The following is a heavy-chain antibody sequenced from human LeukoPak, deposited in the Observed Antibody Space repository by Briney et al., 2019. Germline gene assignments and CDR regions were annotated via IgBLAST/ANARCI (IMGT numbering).Heavy chain of an antibody. V-gene: IGHV3-74*01. CDR2: INTDGTVT. D-gene: IGHD6-19*01. CDR1: GLTFSKYW. Sequence: GGSLRLSCAASGLTFSKYWMLWVRQAPGKGLESVSRINTDGTVTTYADSVKGRFAVSRDNADNTMFLQMNSVRDEDTAVYYCATKQWLAPPPDSWGQGTPVTVSS. J-gene: IGHJ4*02. CDR3: ATKQWLAPPPDS.